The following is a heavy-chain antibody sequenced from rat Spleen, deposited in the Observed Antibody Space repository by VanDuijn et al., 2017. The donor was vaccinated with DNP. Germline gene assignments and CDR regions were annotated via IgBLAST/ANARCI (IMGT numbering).Heavy chain of an antibody. J-gene: IGHJ1*01. V-gene: IGHV3-1*01. D-gene: IGHD1-11*01. Sequence: EVQLQESGPGLVKPSQSLSLTCSVTGYFITSNYWGWIRKFPGNKMEWMGYISYSGSTTYNPSLKSRISITRDTSKNQFFLQLNSVTTEDIATYYCARGLNYGGFSYSWYFDFWGPGTMVTVSS. CDR1: GYFITSNY. CDR3: ARGLNYGGFSYSWYFDF. CDR2: ISYSGST.